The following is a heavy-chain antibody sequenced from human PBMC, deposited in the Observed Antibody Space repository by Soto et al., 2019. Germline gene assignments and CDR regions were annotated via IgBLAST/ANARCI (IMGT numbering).Heavy chain of an antibody. CDR3: AKPDGQPWLIPHLDN. J-gene: IGHJ4*02. V-gene: IGHV3-23*01. D-gene: IGHD6-19*01. CDR1: GFNFKKFA. CDR2: ISCCGGSA. Sequence: EVQLLESGGGVVQPGGSLRLSCVASGFNFKKFAMAWVRQAAGEGLEWVSGISCCGGSASYADSVKGRFSIARDDSKNTVSLQLNSLRVEDTAQYYCAKPDGQPWLIPHLDNWGQGTLVTVS.